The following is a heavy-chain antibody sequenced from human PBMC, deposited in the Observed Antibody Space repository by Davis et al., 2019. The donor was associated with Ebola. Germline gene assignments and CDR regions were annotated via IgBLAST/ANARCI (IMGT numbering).Heavy chain of an antibody. J-gene: IGHJ5*02. CDR2: IYYSGST. Sequence: GSLRLSCTVSGGSISSYYWSWIRQPPGKGLEWIGYIYYSGSTNYNPSLKSRVTISVDTSKNQFSLKLSSVTAADTAVYYCARGFSNIVVVPAASWFDPWGQGTLVTVSS. D-gene: IGHD2-2*01. CDR3: ARGFSNIVVVPAASWFDP. CDR1: GGSISSYY. V-gene: IGHV4-59*12.